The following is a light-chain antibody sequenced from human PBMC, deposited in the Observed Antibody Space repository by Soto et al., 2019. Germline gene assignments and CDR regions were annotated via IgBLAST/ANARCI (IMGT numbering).Light chain of an antibody. CDR3: MQDLQTPPRFT. Sequence: DVVMTQSPLSLPVTPGEPASISCRSSQSLLHSDGYNYLDWYLQKPGQSPQLLTYLGSNRATGVPDRFSCSGSGTDFSLQISRVEAEDIGVYFCMQDLQTPPRFTFGPGTNVDIK. CDR1: QSLLHSDGYNY. CDR2: LGS. V-gene: IGKV2-28*01. J-gene: IGKJ3*01.